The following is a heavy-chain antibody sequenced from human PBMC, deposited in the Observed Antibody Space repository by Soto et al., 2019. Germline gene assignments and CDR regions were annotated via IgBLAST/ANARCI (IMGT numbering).Heavy chain of an antibody. CDR3: AREVRDTVTTFDY. D-gene: IGHD4-17*01. CDR1: GGSISSANYY. CDR2: IYNSGST. J-gene: IGHJ4*02. V-gene: IGHV4-30-4*02. Sequence: SDTLSLTCTVSGGSISSANYYWNWVRQPPGKGLEWIGYIYNSGSTNYNPSLKSRVTISLDTSKNQFSLKLTSVTAADTAVYYCAREVRDTVTTFDYWGQGTLVTVSS.